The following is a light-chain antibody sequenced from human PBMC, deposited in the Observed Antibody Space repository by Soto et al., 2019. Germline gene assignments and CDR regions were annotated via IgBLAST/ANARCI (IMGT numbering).Light chain of an antibody. J-gene: IGKJ1*01. CDR1: QSVSNC. V-gene: IGKV1-5*01. CDR3: QQYNNYPRT. Sequence: EIGWPQSPATLPVSPGKRATLSCRASQSVSNCLAWYQQRPGKVPRLLIYDASTLASGVPARFSASGSGTEFTLTISSLQSDDFATYYCQQYNNYPRTFGQGTKVDIK. CDR2: DAS.